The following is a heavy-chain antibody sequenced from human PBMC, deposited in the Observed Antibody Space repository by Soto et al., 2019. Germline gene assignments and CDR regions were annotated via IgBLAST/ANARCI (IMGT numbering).Heavy chain of an antibody. CDR3: ARDTLNYDILTGLGY. V-gene: IGHV3-7*01. CDR1: GFTFSSYW. Sequence: GGSLRLSCAASGFTFSSYWMRWVRQAPGKGLEWVDNIKQDGSEKYYVDSVKGRFTISRDNAKNSLYLQMNSLRAEDTAVYYCARDTLNYDILTGLGYLGQGTLVTVSS. J-gene: IGHJ4*02. CDR2: IKQDGSEK. D-gene: IGHD3-9*01.